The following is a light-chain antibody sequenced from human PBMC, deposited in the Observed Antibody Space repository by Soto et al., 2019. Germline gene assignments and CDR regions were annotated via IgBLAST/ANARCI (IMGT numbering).Light chain of an antibody. CDR3: QQYGTSPIT. J-gene: IGKJ3*01. Sequence: EIVLTQSPGTLSLSPGERATLSCRASQSVGSTYLAWYQQKPGQAPKLLIYGVSSRATGIPDRFSGSGSGTDFTLTISRLEPEDFAVDYCQQYGTSPITFGPGTKVYI. CDR2: GVS. V-gene: IGKV3-20*01. CDR1: QSVGSTY.